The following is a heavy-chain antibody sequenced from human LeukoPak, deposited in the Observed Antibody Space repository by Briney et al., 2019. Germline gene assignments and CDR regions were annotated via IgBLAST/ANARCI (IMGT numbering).Heavy chain of an antibody. V-gene: IGHV4-30-4*08. D-gene: IGHD3-22*01. Sequence: SETLSLTCTVSGGSISSGDYYWSWIRQPPGKGLEWIGYIYYSGSTYYNPSLKSRVTISVDTSKNQFSLKLSSVTAADTAVYYCARSWTGGGWLLGFFDYWGQGTLVTVSS. J-gene: IGHJ4*02. CDR1: GGSISSGDYY. CDR2: IYYSGST. CDR3: ARSWTGGGWLLGFFDY.